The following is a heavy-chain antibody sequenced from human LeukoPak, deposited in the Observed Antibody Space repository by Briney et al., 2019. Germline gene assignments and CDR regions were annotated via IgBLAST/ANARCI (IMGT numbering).Heavy chain of an antibody. CDR2: IRDSGDST. J-gene: IGHJ4*02. V-gene: IGHV3-23*01. CDR3: AKGERPFDY. CDR1: GFTFSNFA. Sequence: GGSLRLSCAASGFTFSNFAMGWVRQAPGKGLEWVSGIRDSGDSTYSADSVKGRFTISRDNSKNTLYLQMNSLRAEDTAVYYCAKGERPFDYWGQGTLVTVSS.